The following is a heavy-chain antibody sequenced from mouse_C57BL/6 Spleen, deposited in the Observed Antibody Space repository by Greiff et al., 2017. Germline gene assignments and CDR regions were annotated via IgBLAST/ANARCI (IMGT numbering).Heavy chain of an antibody. Sequence: QVQLQQPGAELVKPGASVQLSCKASCYTFTSYWMHWVKQRPGQGLEWIGMIHPNSGSTNYNEKFKSKATLTVDKSSRTAYMQLSSLTSEDSAVYYCARQDAGTRWVDYWGQGTTLTVSS. CDR3: ARQDAGTRWVDY. D-gene: IGHD4-1*01. CDR2: IHPNSGST. V-gene: IGHV1-64*01. CDR1: CYTFTSYW. J-gene: IGHJ2*01.